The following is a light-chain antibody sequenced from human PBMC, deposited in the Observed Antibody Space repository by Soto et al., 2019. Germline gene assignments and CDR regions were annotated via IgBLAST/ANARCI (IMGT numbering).Light chain of an antibody. CDR2: AAS. J-gene: IGKJ5*01. CDR1: QGIRSY. V-gene: IGKV1-9*01. CDR3: QQLNSYPIT. Sequence: DIQLTQSPSFLSASVGDRVTITCRASQGIRSYLAWYQQKPGKAPKLLIFAASTLQSGVPSRFSGSGSGTDFTLTISSLQAEDFATYYCQQLNSYPITFGQGTRLEIK.